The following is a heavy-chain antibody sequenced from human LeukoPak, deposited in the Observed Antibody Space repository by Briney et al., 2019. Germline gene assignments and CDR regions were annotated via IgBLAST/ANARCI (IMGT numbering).Heavy chain of an antibody. Sequence: GGSLRLSCAASGFTFSSYAMSWVRQAPGKGLEWVSVISGSGGSTYYADAVKGRFTISRDNSKNTLYLQMNSLRAEDTAVYYCARDRGLSSGWKICYYGMDVWGQGTTVTVSS. CDR3: ARDRGLSSGWKICYYGMDV. D-gene: IGHD6-19*01. CDR1: GFTFSSYA. CDR2: ISGSGGST. J-gene: IGHJ6*02. V-gene: IGHV3-23*01.